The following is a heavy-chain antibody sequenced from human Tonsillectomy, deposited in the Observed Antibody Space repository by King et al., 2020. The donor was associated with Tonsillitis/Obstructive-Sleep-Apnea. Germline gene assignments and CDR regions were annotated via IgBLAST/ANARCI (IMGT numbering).Heavy chain of an antibody. V-gene: IGHV1-2*04. CDR3: ARSAQEPTRKYSYGPQYTGFYYMDV. D-gene: IGHD5-18*01. J-gene: IGHJ6*03. Sequence: QLVQSGAEVKKPGASVKISCKASGYTFTGYYMHWVRQAPGQGLEWMGWINPNSGGTNYAQKFQGWVTMTRDTSISAAYMDLSRLRSDDTAVYYCARSAQEPTRKYSYGPQYTGFYYMDVWGKGTTVTVSS. CDR2: INPNSGGT. CDR1: GYTFTGYY.